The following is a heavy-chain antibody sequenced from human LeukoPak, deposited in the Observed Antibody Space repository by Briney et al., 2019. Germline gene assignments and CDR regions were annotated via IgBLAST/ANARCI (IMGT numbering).Heavy chain of an antibody. CDR2: ISGSGGST. CDR1: GFTFSGYA. J-gene: IGHJ4*02. V-gene: IGHV3-23*01. Sequence: TRGSLRLSCAASGFTFSGYAMSSGRQAPGKGLEWVSTISGSGGSTYSADSVKGRFTISRDNSKNTLYLQMNSLRAEDTAVYYCAKDSISEWLVRCFDYWGQGTLVTVSS. CDR3: AKDSISEWLVRCFDY. D-gene: IGHD6-19*01.